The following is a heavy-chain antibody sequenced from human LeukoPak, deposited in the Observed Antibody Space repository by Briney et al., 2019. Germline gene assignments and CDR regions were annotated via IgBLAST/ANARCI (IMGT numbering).Heavy chain of an antibody. CDR1: GGSISSGSYY. Sequence: DPSQTLSLTCTVSGGSISSGSYYWSWIRQPAGKGLEWIGRIYTSGSTNYNPSLKRRVTISVDTSKKQFSLKLSSVTAADTAVYYCARGAGYGDPHYFDYWGQGTLVTVSS. CDR2: IYTSGST. D-gene: IGHD4-17*01. J-gene: IGHJ4*02. CDR3: ARGAGYGDPHYFDY. V-gene: IGHV4-61*02.